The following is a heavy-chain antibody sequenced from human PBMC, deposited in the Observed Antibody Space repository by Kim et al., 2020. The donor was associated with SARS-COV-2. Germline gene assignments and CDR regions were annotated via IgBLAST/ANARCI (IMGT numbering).Heavy chain of an antibody. CDR2: INHSGST. CDR3: ARQGYGDWATYYYYYGMDV. Sequence: SETLSLTCAVYGGSFSGYYWSWIRQPPGKGLEWIGEINHSGSTNYNPSLKSRVTISVDTSKNQFSLKLSSVTAADTAVYYCARQGYGDWATYYYYYGMDVWGQGTTVTVSS. V-gene: IGHV4-34*01. CDR1: GGSFSGYY. J-gene: IGHJ6*02. D-gene: IGHD2-21*01.